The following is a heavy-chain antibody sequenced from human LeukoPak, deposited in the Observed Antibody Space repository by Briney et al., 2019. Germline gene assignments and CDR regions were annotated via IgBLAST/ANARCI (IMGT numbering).Heavy chain of an antibody. CDR1: GFAFDDHT. CDR2: ISWEGSTT. J-gene: IGHJ4*02. CDR3: AKARSSSWSYLES. V-gene: IGHV3-43*01. D-gene: IGHD6-13*01. Sequence: PGGSLRLSCATSGFAFDDHTMHCVRQLPGKGLEWLSLISWEGSTTYYADSVKDRFTISRDTSKNPLYLQMNSLRTEDTALYYCAKARSSSWSYLESWGQGTLVTVSS.